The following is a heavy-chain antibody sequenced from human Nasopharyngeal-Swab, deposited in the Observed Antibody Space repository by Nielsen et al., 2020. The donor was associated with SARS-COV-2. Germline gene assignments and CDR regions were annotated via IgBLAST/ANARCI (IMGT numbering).Heavy chain of an antibody. Sequence: WIRQPPGKGLEWIGSIYYRGSTYYNPSLKSRVTISVDTSKNQFSLKLSSVTAADTAVYYCARDCKDSRGHYFDYWGQGTLVTVSS. V-gene: IGHV4-39*07. CDR3: ARDCKDSRGHYFDY. J-gene: IGHJ4*02. CDR2: IYYRGST. D-gene: IGHD3-22*01.